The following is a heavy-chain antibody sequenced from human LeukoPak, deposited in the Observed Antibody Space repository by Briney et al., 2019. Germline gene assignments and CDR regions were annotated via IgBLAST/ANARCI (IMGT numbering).Heavy chain of an antibody. V-gene: IGHV4-59*08. CDR1: GGSISNYF. J-gene: IGHJ4*02. CDR3: ARRPTGDPKFDY. D-gene: IGHD7-27*01. CDR2: IYSSGST. Sequence: SETLSLTCSVSGGSISNYFWTWIRQPPEKGLEWIGYIYSSGSTYYNPSLKSRVTISVDTSKNRFSLKLSTVTAADTAVYYCARRPTGDPKFDYWGQGTLVTVSS.